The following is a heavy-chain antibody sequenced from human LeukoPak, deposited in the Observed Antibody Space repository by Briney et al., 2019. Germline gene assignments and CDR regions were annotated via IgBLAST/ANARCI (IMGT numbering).Heavy chain of an antibody. Sequence: ASVKVSCKASGGTFSSYAISWVRQAPGQGLEWMGGIIPIFGTANYAQKFQGRVTITADESTSTAYMELSSLRSEDTAVYYCASPHLVYDYGDPDAFDIWGQGTMVTVSS. J-gene: IGHJ3*02. V-gene: IGHV1-69*13. CDR1: GGTFSSYA. CDR2: IIPIFGTA. CDR3: ASPHLVYDYGDPDAFDI. D-gene: IGHD4-17*01.